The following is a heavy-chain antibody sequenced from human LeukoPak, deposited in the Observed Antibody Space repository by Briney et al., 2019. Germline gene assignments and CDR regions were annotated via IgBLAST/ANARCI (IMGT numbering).Heavy chain of an antibody. CDR1: GFTFSSYG. CDR3: AKDGGDYDRGHYYYYGMDV. J-gene: IGHJ6*02. D-gene: IGHD4-17*01. CDR2: ISYDGSNK. V-gene: IGHV3-30*18. Sequence: GRSLRLSCAASGFTFSSYGMHWVRQAPGKGLEWVAVISYDGSNKYYADSVKGRFTISRDNSKNTLYLQMNSLRAEDTAVYYCAKDGGDYDRGHYYYYGMDVWGQGTTVTVSS.